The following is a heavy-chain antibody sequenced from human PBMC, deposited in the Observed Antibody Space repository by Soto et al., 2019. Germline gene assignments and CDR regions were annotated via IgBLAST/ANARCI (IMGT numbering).Heavy chain of an antibody. V-gene: IGHV1-18*01. Sequence: ASVKVSCKASGYTFTSYGISWVRQAPGQGLEWMGWISAYNGNTNYAQKLQGRVTMTTDTSTSTAYMELRSLRSDDTAVYYCARVGITMIVVVIPGACDIWGQGTMVTVSS. CDR3: ARVGITMIVVVIPGACDI. CDR1: GYTFTSYG. J-gene: IGHJ3*02. CDR2: ISAYNGNT. D-gene: IGHD3-22*01.